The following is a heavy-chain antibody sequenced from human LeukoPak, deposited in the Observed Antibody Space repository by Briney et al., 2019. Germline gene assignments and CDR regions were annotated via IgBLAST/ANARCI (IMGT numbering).Heavy chain of an antibody. V-gene: IGHV4-59*08. CDR3: ARVWFGELFLGYYFDY. Sequence: PSETLSLTCTVSCGSISSYYWSWLRQPAGKGPEWIGYIYYSGSTNYNPSLQRRVTISVDTSKNQFSLKLSSVTAADTAVYYCARVWFGELFLGYYFDYWGQGTLVTVSS. CDR2: IYYSGST. J-gene: IGHJ4*02. CDR1: CGSISSYY. D-gene: IGHD3-10*01.